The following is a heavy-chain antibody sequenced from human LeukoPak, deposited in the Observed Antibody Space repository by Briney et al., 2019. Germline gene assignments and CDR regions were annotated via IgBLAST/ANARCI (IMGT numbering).Heavy chain of an antibody. V-gene: IGHV3-66*01. Sequence: GSLRLSCAASGFSVSRNYMNWVRQAPGKGLEWVSVMYIGGSTYYADSVRGRFTTSRDNSKNTLHLQMDSLGAEDTAVYYCAKDSDVYGIESPDALHIWGQGTMVTVSS. CDR3: AKDSDVYGIESPDALHI. CDR1: GFSVSRNY. CDR2: MYIGGST. D-gene: IGHD2-8*01. J-gene: IGHJ3*02.